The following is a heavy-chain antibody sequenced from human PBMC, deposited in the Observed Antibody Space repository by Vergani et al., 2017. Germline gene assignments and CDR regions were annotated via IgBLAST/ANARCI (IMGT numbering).Heavy chain of an antibody. CDR1: GGSISSSSYY. J-gene: IGHJ3*02. CDR3: ARCIAAFDAFDI. V-gene: IGHV4-39*01. D-gene: IGHD6-6*01. Sequence: QVQLQQWGAGLLKPSETLSLTCTVSGGSISSSSYYWGWIRQPPGKGLEWIGSIYYSGSTYYNPSLKSRVTISVDTSKNQFSLKLSSVTAADTAVYYCARCIAAFDAFDIWGQGTMVTVSS. CDR2: IYYSGST.